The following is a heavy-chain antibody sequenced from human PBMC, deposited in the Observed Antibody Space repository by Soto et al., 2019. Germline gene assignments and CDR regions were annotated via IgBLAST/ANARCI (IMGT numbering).Heavy chain of an antibody. V-gene: IGHV3-7*03. J-gene: IGHJ4*02. D-gene: IGHD3-3*01. CDR1: GFTFSSYW. CDR2: IKQEGSEK. Sequence: PGGSLRLSCAASGFTFSSYWMSWVRQAPGKGLEWVANIKQEGSEKYYVDSVKGRFTISRDNAKNSLYLQMNSLRAEDTAVYYCARDTNYDFWSGYHLFDYWGQGTLVTVSS. CDR3: ARDTNYDFWSGYHLFDY.